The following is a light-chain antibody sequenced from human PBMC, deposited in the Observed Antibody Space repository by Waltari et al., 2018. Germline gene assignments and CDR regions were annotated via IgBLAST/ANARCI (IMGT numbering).Light chain of an antibody. CDR3: QQSYSTPPYT. CDR1: QSISIY. J-gene: IGKJ2*01. Sequence: DIQMTQSPSSLSASVGDRVTITCRASQSISIYLKWYQQKPGKAPKLLIYAASHLQSGVPSRFSGSGSATDFTLTISSLQPEDFATYYCQQSYSTPPYTFGQGTSLAIK. V-gene: IGKV1-39*01. CDR2: AAS.